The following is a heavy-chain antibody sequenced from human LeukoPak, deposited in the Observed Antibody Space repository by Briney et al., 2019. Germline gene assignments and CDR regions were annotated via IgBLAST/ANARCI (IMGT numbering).Heavy chain of an antibody. D-gene: IGHD6-19*01. J-gene: IGHJ4*02. CDR2: INHSGST. CDR1: GRSFSGYY. Sequence: SETLSLTCGVYGRSFSGYYWSWIRQPPGKGLEWIGEINHSGSTNYNPSLKSRVTISVDTSRDQFSLRLSSVTAADTAVYYCARILRTSGWYMGGYYFDYWGQGTLVTVSS. CDR3: ARILRTSGWYMGGYYFDY. V-gene: IGHV4-34*01.